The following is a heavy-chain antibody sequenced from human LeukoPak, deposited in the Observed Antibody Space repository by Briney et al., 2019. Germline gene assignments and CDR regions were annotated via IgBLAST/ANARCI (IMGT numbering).Heavy chain of an antibody. Sequence: PGGSLRLSCAASGFTFSSYWMHWVRQAPGKGLVWVSRINSDGSSTSYADSVKGRFTISRDNAKNTLYLQMNSLRAEDTAVCYCXXXXXXXXXXTGHNNAFDIWGQGTMVTVSS. J-gene: IGHJ3*02. CDR1: GFTFSSYW. D-gene: IGHD3-9*01. V-gene: IGHV3-74*01. CDR3: XXXXXXXXXXTGHNNAFDI. CDR2: INSDGSST.